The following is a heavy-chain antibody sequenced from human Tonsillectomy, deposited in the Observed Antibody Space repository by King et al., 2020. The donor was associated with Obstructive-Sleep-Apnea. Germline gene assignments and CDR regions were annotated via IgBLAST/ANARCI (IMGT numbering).Heavy chain of an antibody. CDR1: GFSFSIYW. V-gene: IGHV3-7*03. D-gene: IGHD3-3*01. CDR3: ARDAPVLRLLDY. CDR2: IKQDGSEK. Sequence: EVQLVESGGGLVQPGGSLRLSCSASGFSFSIYWMSWVRQAPGKGLEWVANIKQDGSEKYYVDSVKGRFTISRDNAKNSLYLQMNSRRSEDTAVYYCARDAPVLRLLDYWGQGTLVTVSS. J-gene: IGHJ4*02.